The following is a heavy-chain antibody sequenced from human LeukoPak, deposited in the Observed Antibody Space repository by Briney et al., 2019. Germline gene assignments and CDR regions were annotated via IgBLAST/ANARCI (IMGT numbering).Heavy chain of an antibody. CDR1: GFTFSSYS. V-gene: IGHV3-48*01. J-gene: IGHJ4*02. Sequence: GGSLRLSCAASGFTFSSYSIDWVRQAPGKGLEWVSSISSGTSTTYYADSVKGRFTISKDNAKNSLFLQMNSLRAEDTAVYYCARDPESGYHYFDYWGQGTLVTVS. CDR2: ISSGTSTT. CDR3: ARDPESGYHYFDY. D-gene: IGHD3-3*01.